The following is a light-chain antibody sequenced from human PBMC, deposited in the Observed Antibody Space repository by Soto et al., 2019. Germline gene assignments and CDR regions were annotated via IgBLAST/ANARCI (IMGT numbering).Light chain of an antibody. CDR2: GAF. V-gene: IGKV3-11*01. Sequence: IVLRRSPATLSLTQGERATLSCRASPSVTNYLAWYQQKPGQAPRLPIYGAFNRATGIPARFSGSGSGTDFTLTISSLEPEDFAVYYCQQRNIWPPVTLGQGTRLEI. CDR1: PSVTNY. J-gene: IGKJ5*01. CDR3: QQRNIWPPVT.